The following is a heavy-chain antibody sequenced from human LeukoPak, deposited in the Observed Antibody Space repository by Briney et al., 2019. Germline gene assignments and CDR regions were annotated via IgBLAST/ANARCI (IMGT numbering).Heavy chain of an antibody. V-gene: IGHV3-15*01. CDR2: IKSKADGETT. D-gene: IGHD6-13*01. CDR1: GFTFSHAW. Sequence: GGSLRLSCAASGFTFSHAWMSWVRQAPGKGLEWVGRIKSKADGETTDYAAPVKGRFTISRDDSKNTLYLQMNSLKTEDTAVYYCTTDPQQLASYYFDYWGPGTLVTVSS. CDR3: TTDPQQLASYYFDY. J-gene: IGHJ4*02.